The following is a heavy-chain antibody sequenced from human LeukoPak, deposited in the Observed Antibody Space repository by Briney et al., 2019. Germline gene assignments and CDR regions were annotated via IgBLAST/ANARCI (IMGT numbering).Heavy chain of an antibody. D-gene: IGHD5-18*01. V-gene: IGHV1-69*10. CDR2: IIPALNIT. J-gene: IGHJ6*02. Sequence: SVKVSCKTSGGTFSSSAITWGRQAPGQGLEWMGGIIPALNITSYAQKFQGRVTITAGTSTSTAYMELSSLRSEETAVYYCARDQGLTAPPPYGLDVWGQGTTVTVSS. CDR1: GGTFSSSA. CDR3: ARDQGLTAPPPYGLDV.